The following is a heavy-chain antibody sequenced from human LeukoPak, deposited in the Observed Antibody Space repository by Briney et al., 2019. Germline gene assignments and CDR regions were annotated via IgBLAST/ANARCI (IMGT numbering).Heavy chain of an antibody. J-gene: IGHJ4*02. CDR2: ISYHGSDK. CDR3: AKDATLTAAGTYFDY. V-gene: IGHV3-30*18. Sequence: PGGSLRLSCAASGFTFSSSGMHWVRQAPGKGLEWVAVISYHGSDKYYADSVKGRFTISRDNSKNTLYLQMNSLRAEDTAVYYCAKDATLTAAGTYFDYWGQGTLVTVSS. CDR1: GFTFSSSG. D-gene: IGHD6-13*01.